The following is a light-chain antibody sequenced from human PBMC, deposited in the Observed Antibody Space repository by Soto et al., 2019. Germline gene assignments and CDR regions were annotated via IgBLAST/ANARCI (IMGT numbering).Light chain of an antibody. Sequence: DIVMTQSPLSLPVTPGEPASISCRSSQSLLHGNGNNYLDWYLQKPGQSPQLLIYLGSNRASGVPDRFSGSRSGTDFTLKISRVEAGDLGVYYCMQALQSPLTFAQGPGLEIK. CDR2: LGS. J-gene: IGKJ5*01. V-gene: IGKV2-28*01. CDR3: MQALQSPLT. CDR1: QSLLHGNGNNY.